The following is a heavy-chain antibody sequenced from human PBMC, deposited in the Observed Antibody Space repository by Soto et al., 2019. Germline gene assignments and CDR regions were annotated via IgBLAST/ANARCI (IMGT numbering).Heavy chain of an antibody. D-gene: IGHD3-9*01. Sequence: PGGSLRLSCAASGFTFSDYYMSWIRQAPGKGLEWVSYISSSGSTIYYADSVKGRFTISRDNAKNSLYLQMNSLRAEDTAVYYCARDTFDDILTGYPGTFDYWGQGTLVTAPQ. V-gene: IGHV3-11*01. CDR2: ISSSGSTI. J-gene: IGHJ4*02. CDR3: ARDTFDDILTGYPGTFDY. CDR1: GFTFSDYY.